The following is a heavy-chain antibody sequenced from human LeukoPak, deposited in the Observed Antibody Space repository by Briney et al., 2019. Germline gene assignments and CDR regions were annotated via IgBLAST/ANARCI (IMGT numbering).Heavy chain of an antibody. CDR2: ISYDGSNK. CDR3: AKGDYYDSSGRGSFDP. CDR1: GFTFSSYG. Sequence: GGSLRLSCAASGFTFSSYGMHWVRQAPGKGLEWVAVISYDGSNKYYADSVKGRFTISRDNSKNTLYLQMNSLRAEDTAVYYCAKGDYYDSSGRGSFDPWGQGTLVTVSS. D-gene: IGHD3-22*01. J-gene: IGHJ5*02. V-gene: IGHV3-30*18.